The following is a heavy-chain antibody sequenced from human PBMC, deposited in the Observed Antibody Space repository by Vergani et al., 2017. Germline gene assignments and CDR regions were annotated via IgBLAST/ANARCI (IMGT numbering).Heavy chain of an antibody. CDR1: GRSISSGSYY. J-gene: IGHJ6*03. CDR2: IYTSGST. D-gene: IGHD4-23*01. CDR3: ARDRRVTQDYYYYMDV. Sequence: QVQLQESGPGLVKPSQTLSLTCTVSGRSISSGSYYWSWIRQPAGKGLEWIGRIYTSGSTNYNPSLKSRVTMSVDTSKNQFSLKLSSVTAADTAVYYCARDRRVTQDYYYYMDVWGKGTTVTVSS. V-gene: IGHV4-61*02.